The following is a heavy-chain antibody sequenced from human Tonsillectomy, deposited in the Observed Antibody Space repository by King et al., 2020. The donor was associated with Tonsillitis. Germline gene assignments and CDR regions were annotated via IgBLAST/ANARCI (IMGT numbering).Heavy chain of an antibody. V-gene: IGHV3-11*05. Sequence: VQLVESGGGLVKPGGSLRLSCEASGFTFSDHYMSWILQAPGKGLEYISYISSSGSYTNYADSVKGRCTISRDNAKNSLYLQMNSLRAEDTAVYYRASWVVPPAIDSGSLDVWGKGTTVTPSS. J-gene: IGHJ6*04. CDR2: ISSSGSYT. CDR3: ASWVVPPAIDSGSLDV. D-gene: IGHD2-2*01. CDR1: GFTFSDHY.